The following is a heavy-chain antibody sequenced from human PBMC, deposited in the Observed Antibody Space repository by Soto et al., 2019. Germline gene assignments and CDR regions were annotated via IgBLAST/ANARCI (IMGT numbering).Heavy chain of an antibody. J-gene: IGHJ6*02. CDR3: ARHPGIVVVPAASRGLPMDV. D-gene: IGHD2-2*01. CDR2: IDPSDSYT. Sequence: EVQLVQSGAEVKKPGESLRISCKGSGYSFTSYWISWVRQMPGKGLEWMGRIDPSDSYTNYSPSFQGHVTISADKSISTAYLQWSSLKASDTAMYYCARHPGIVVVPAASRGLPMDVWGQGTTVTVSS. CDR1: GYSFTSYW. V-gene: IGHV5-10-1*03.